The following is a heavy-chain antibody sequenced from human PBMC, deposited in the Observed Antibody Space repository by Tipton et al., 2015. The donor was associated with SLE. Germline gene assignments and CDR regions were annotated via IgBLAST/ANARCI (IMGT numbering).Heavy chain of an antibody. V-gene: IGHV4-59*01. J-gene: IGHJ6*02. D-gene: IGHD3-10*01. Sequence: TLSLTCTVSGGSISSYYWSWIRQPPGKGLEWIGSIYYSGSTYYNPSLKSRVTISVDTSKNQFSLKLSSVTAADTAVYYCARALHGVGMDVWGQGTTVTVSS. CDR1: GGSISSYY. CDR2: IYYSGST. CDR3: ARALHGVGMDV.